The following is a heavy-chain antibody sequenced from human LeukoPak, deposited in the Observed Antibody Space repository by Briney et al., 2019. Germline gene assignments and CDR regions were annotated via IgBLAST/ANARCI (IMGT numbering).Heavy chain of an antibody. CDR3: ARESSGGYYFDVFDI. Sequence: QPGGSLRLSCAAPGFTFSSYWMHWVRQAPGKGLVWVSRINSDGSSTSYADSVKGRFTISRDKAKNSLYLQMNSLRAEDTAFYYCARESSGGYYFDVFDIWGQGTMVTVSS. D-gene: IGHD3-22*01. CDR1: GFTFSSYW. J-gene: IGHJ3*02. V-gene: IGHV3-74*01. CDR2: INSDGSST.